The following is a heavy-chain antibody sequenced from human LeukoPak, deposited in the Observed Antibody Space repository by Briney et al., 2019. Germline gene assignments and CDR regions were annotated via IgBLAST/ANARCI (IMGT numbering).Heavy chain of an antibody. D-gene: IGHD3-10*01. CDR3: ARAPRVRGVIITGATYYFDY. Sequence: SETLSLTCTVSGGSISSSSYYWGWIRQPPGKGLEWIGSIYYSGSTYYNPSLKSRVTISVDTSKNQFSLKLSSVTAADTAVYYCARAPRVRGVIITGATYYFDYWGQGTLVTVSS. V-gene: IGHV4-39*07. CDR2: IYYSGST. J-gene: IGHJ4*02. CDR1: GGSISSSSYY.